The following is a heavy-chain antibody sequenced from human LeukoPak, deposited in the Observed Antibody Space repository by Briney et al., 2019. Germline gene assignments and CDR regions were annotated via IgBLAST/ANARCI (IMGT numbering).Heavy chain of an antibody. CDR3: AKKSHPDLGYCSGGSCYGYYFDY. Sequence: GGSLRLSCAASGFTFSSYAMSWVRQAPGKGLEWVSAISGSGGSTYYADSVKGRFTISRDNSKNTLYPQMNSLRAEDTAVYYCAKKSHPDLGYCSGGSCYGYYFDYWGQGTLVTVSS. V-gene: IGHV3-23*01. D-gene: IGHD2-15*01. CDR2: ISGSGGST. CDR1: GFTFSSYA. J-gene: IGHJ4*02.